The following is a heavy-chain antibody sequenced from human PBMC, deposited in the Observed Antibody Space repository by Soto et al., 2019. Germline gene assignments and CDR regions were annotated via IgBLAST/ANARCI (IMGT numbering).Heavy chain of an antibody. V-gene: IGHV4-34*01. Sequence: SETLSLTCAVYGGSFSGYYWSWIRQPPGKGLEWIGEINHSGSTNYNPSLKSRVTISVDTSKNQFSLKLSSVTAADTAVYYCARGLPLRSVVVVPATPSRWFDPWGQGTLVTVSS. D-gene: IGHD2-2*01. CDR3: ARGLPLRSVVVVPATPSRWFDP. CDR2: INHSGST. CDR1: GGSFSGYY. J-gene: IGHJ5*02.